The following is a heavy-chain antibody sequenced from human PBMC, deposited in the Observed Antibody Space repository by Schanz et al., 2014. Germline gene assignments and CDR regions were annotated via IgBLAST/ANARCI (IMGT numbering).Heavy chain of an antibody. CDR3: ARPSDSSWYMDV. J-gene: IGHJ6*03. CDR2: MIGSGSSV. V-gene: IGHV3-NL1*01. CDR1: GFTFRSYG. D-gene: IGHD2-21*02. Sequence: QVQLVESGGGVVQPGRSLRLSCAASGFTFRSYGMHWVRQAPGKGLEWVSRMIGSGSSVFYADSVKGRFTISRDNLKNTVYLQMNSLRAEDTAVYYCARPSDSSWYMDVWGKGTTVTVSS.